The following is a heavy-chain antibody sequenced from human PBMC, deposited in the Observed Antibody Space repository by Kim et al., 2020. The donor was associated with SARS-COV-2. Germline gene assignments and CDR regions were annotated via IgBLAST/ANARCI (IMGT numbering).Heavy chain of an antibody. V-gene: IGHV3-23*03. J-gene: IGHJ4*02. Sequence: GGSLRLSCAASGFTFSSYAMNWVRQAPGKGLEWVSVISSGGTNTYYADSVKGRFTISSDNSKNTLYLQMNRLRAEDTAIYYCAKPAANYDPYYFDDWGQGTLVTVSS. CDR3: AKPAANYDPYYFDD. CDR2: ISSGGTNT. CDR1: GFTFSSYA. D-gene: IGHD4-4*01.